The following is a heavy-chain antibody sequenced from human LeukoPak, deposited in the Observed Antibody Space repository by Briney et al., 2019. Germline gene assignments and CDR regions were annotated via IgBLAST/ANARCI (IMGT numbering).Heavy chain of an antibody. V-gene: IGHV1-18*01. CDR1: GYTFTSYG. CDR2: ISAYNGNT. D-gene: IGHD3-3*01. J-gene: IGHJ4*02. Sequence: ASVKVSCTASGYTFTSYGISWVRQAPGQGLEWMGWISAYNGNTNYAQKLQGRVTMTTDTSTSTAYMELRSLRSDDTAVYYCARDLAYYDFWSGYFGGGGNDYWGQGTLVTVSS. CDR3: ARDLAYYDFWSGYFGGGGNDY.